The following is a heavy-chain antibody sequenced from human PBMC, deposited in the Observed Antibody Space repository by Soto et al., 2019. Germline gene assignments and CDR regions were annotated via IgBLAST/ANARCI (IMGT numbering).Heavy chain of an antibody. V-gene: IGHV1-8*01. CDR3: ARGSNHCSGGSCYSDWFDP. CDR1: GYTFTSSD. D-gene: IGHD2-15*01. CDR2: MNPNTGNT. Sequence: QVQLVQSGAEVKKPGASVRVSRKASGYTFTSSDVYWVRQATGQGLELMGWMNPNTGNTGYAQKFQGRVTMTRNTSISTAYMDLSRLRSEYTDVYYCARGSNHCSGGSCYSDWFDPRGQGNPVTVS. J-gene: IGHJ5*02.